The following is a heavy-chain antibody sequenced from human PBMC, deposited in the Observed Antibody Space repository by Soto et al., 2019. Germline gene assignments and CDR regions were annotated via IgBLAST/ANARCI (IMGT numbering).Heavy chain of an antibody. CDR2: IIPIFGTA. D-gene: IGHD4-17*01. Sequence: SVKVSCKASGGTFSSYAISWVRQAPGQGLEWMGGIIPIFGTANYAQKFQGRVTITADESTSTAYMELSSLRSEDTAVYYCAMTTVTYPDYFDFWGQGALVTVSS. CDR1: GGTFSSYA. CDR3: AMTTVTYPDYFDF. V-gene: IGHV1-69*13. J-gene: IGHJ4*02.